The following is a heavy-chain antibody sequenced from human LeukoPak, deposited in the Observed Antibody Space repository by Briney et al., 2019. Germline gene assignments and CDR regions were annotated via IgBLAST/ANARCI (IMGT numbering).Heavy chain of an antibody. J-gene: IGHJ4*02. V-gene: IGHV4-34*01. CDR2: INHSGST. CDR1: GGSFSGYY. D-gene: IGHD6-6*01. CDR3: ARGGIAARRPFDY. Sequence: PSETLSLTCAVYGGSFSGYYRSWIRQPPGKGLEWIGEINHSGSTNYNPSLKSRVTISVDTSKNQFSLKLSSVTAADTAVYYCARGGIAARRPFDYWGQGTLVTVSS.